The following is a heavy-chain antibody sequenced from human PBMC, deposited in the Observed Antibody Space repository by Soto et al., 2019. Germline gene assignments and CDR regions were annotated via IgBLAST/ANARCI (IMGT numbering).Heavy chain of an antibody. D-gene: IGHD6-13*01. Sequence: PSETLSLTCAVYGGSFSGYYWSWIRQPPGKGLEWIGEINHSGSTNYNPSLKSRVTISVDTSKNQFSLKLSSVTAADTAVYYCARGRAAAGILLDYWGQGTLVTVSS. J-gene: IGHJ4*02. CDR2: INHSGST. CDR1: GGSFSGYY. V-gene: IGHV4-34*01. CDR3: ARGRAAAGILLDY.